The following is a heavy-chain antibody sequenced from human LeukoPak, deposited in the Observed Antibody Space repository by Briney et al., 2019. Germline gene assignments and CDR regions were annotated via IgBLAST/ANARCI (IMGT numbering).Heavy chain of an antibody. CDR3: ARVSDYGDYVTNFDY. V-gene: IGHV4-59*01. D-gene: IGHD4-17*01. J-gene: IGHJ4*02. CDR1: GVSISSYY. Sequence: SETLSLTCTVSGVSISSYYWSWIRQPPGKGLEWIGYIYYSGSTNYNPSLKSRVTISVDTSKNQFSLKLSSVTAADTAVYYCARVSDYGDYVTNFDYWGQGTLVTVSS. CDR2: IYYSGST.